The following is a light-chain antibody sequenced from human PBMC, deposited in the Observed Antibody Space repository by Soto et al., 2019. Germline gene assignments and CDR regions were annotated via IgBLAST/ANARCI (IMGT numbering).Light chain of an antibody. CDR1: SSDVGGYNY. J-gene: IGLJ1*01. V-gene: IGLV2-8*01. CDR2: EVT. CDR3: SSYADSNSYV. Sequence: QSALTQPPSASGSPGQSVTISCTGTSSDVGGYNYVYWYQQHPGKAPKLMIHEVTKRPSGVPDRFSGSKSGNTASLTVSGLQAEDEADYYCSSYADSNSYVFGTGTKVTVL.